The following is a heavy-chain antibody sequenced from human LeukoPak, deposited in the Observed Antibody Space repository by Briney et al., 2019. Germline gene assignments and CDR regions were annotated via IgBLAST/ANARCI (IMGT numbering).Heavy chain of an antibody. Sequence: PGGSLRLSCAASGFTFSSYAMSWVRQAPGKGLEWVSAISGSGGSTYYADSVKGRFTISRDNSKNTLYLQMNSLRAEDTAVYYCAISGWYEDSSGMDVWGQGTTVTVSS. CDR2: ISGSGGST. CDR1: GFTFSSYA. V-gene: IGHV3-23*01. D-gene: IGHD6-19*01. CDR3: AISGWYEDSSGMDV. J-gene: IGHJ6*02.